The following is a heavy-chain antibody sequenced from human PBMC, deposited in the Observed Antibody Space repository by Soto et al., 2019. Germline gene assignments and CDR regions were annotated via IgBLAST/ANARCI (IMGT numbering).Heavy chain of an antibody. CDR1: GGSISSGGYY. V-gene: IGHV4-31*03. CDR3: ARLITMVRGVFYYFDY. CDR2: IYYSGST. D-gene: IGHD3-10*01. Sequence: SESLSLTCTVSGGSISSGGYYWSWIRQHPGKGLEWIGYIYYSGSTYYNPSLKSRVTISVDTSKNQFSLKLSSVTAADTAVYYCARLITMVRGVFYYFDYWGQGTLVTVSS. J-gene: IGHJ4*02.